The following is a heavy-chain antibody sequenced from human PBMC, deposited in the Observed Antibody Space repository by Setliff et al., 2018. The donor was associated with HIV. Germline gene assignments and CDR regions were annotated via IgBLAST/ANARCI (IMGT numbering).Heavy chain of an antibody. CDR3: AISYYYGSGIPGYYFDY. CDR1: GGSMSSYY. J-gene: IGHJ4*02. V-gene: IGHV4-59*04. Sequence: PSETLSLTCTVSGGSMSSYYWSWIRQPPGKGLEWIGSGVNSGRSYYNPSLKSRVTLSVDTSKNQFSLKLSSVTAADTAVYYCAISYYYGSGIPGYYFDYWGQGTLVTVSS. CDR2: GVNSGRS. D-gene: IGHD3-10*01.